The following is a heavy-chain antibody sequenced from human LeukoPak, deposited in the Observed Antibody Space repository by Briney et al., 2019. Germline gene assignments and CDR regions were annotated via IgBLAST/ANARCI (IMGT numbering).Heavy chain of an antibody. D-gene: IGHD3-3*01. CDR2: IYTSGST. CDR1: GGSISSGSYY. V-gene: IGHV4-61*02. J-gene: IGHJ6*03. Sequence: SETLSLTCTVSGGSISSGSYYWSWIRQPAGEGLEWIGRIYTSGSTNYNPSLKSRVTISVDTSKNQFSLKLSSVTAADTAVYYCARYYPTHSILRFLEWSPPGAYYYMDVWGKGTTVTVSS. CDR3: ARYYPTHSILRFLEWSPPGAYYYMDV.